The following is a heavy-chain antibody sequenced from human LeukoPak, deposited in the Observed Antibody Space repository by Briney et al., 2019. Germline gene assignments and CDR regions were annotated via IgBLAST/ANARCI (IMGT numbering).Heavy chain of an antibody. J-gene: IGHJ4*02. CDR2: ITTVSSAM. D-gene: IGHD3-10*01. CDR1: RFIFRSYP. Sequence: GLSLKLSCSASRFIFRSYPMKWVRQAPGKGLEWVSHITTVSSAMQYRDSVKGRFTTSRDNAKKSLYLQMKSLRDEDTAVYYCARGVGYYGSGSYYYFDYWGQGTLV. CDR3: ARGVGYYGSGSYYYFDY. V-gene: IGHV3-48*02.